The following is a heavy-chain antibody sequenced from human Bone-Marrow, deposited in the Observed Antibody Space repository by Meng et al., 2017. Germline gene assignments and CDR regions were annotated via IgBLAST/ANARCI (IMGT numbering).Heavy chain of an antibody. Sequence: ESLKISCTASGFTFSSYGMHWVRQAPGKGLEWIGSIYYSGSTYYNPSLKSRVTISVDTSKNQFSLKLSSVTAADTAVYYCARDSSSWTQGYYYYGKDVCGQAIT. CDR1: GFTFSSYG. V-gene: IGHV4-39*07. D-gene: IGHD6-13*01. J-gene: IGHJ6*01. CDR3: ARDSSSWTQGYYYYGKDV. CDR2: IYYSGST.